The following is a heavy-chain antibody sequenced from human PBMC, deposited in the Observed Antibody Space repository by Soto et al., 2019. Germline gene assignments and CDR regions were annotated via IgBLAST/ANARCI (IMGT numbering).Heavy chain of an antibody. CDR3: AGAASYSDDGGFHYEED. CDR2: IYSSGTT. V-gene: IGHV4-4*07. Sequence: SETLSLTCSVTGGSISSSYWIWIRQAAGKGLEWVGRIYSSGTTNYNPSLKSRVTMPVDTSKNHLSLKLSSVTATDSAVYYCAGAASYSDDGGFHYEEDWVQGALVTVSS. D-gene: IGHD2-15*01. CDR1: GGSISSSY. J-gene: IGHJ4*02.